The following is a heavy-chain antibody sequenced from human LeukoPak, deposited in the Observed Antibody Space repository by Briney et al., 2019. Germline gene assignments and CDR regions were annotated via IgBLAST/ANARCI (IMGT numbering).Heavy chain of an antibody. Sequence: SVKVSCKASGGTFSSYAISWVRQAPGQGLEWMGGIIPIFGTANYAQKFQGRVTITADESTCTAYMELSSLRSEDTAVYYCARGVDDFWSGYYEDYWGQGTLVTVSS. V-gene: IGHV1-69*01. CDR1: GGTFSSYA. CDR3: ARGVDDFWSGYYEDY. D-gene: IGHD3-3*01. J-gene: IGHJ4*02. CDR2: IIPIFGTA.